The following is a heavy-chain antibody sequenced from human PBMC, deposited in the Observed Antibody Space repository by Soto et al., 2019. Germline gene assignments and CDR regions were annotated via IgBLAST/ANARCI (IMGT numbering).Heavy chain of an antibody. CDR2: ITWNSGKI. CDR3: SAYSSGWYPDH. CDR1: GFTFDDYA. Sequence: EVQLVESGGGLVQPGRSLRLSCAAPGFTFDDYAMHWVRQAPGKGLEWVSGITWNSGKIGYADSVKGRFTISRDNAKNSVYLQMDSLRDEDTALYYCSAYSSGWYPDHWGQGTLVTVSS. V-gene: IGHV3-9*01. J-gene: IGHJ5*02. D-gene: IGHD6-19*01.